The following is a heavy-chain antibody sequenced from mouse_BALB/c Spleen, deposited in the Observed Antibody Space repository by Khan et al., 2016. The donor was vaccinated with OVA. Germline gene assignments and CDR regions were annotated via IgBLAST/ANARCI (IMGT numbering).Heavy chain of an antibody. CDR3: ARELRLGGFAY. CDR2: IWGDGST. V-gene: IGHV2-6-7*01. D-gene: IGHD1-2*01. J-gene: IGHJ3*01. CDR1: GFSLTAYG. Sequence: QVQLKQSEPGLVAPSQNLSITCTVSGFSLTAYGVNWVRQSPGKGLEWLGMIWGDGSTDYTSALKSRLSISKDNSQSQVFLKMNSLQTDDTARYYCARELRLGGFAYWGQGTLVTVSA.